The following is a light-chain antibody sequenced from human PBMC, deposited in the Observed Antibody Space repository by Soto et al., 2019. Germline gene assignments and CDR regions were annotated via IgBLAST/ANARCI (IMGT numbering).Light chain of an antibody. CDR1: QSVSRNS. V-gene: IGKV3D-20*01. CDR2: DAS. Sequence: EIVLTQSPATLSLSPGERVTLSCGASQSVSRNSLAWYQQKPGLAPRLLIFDASTRATGIPDRFSGSGSGTDFTLTINRLEPEDFAVYYCQQVDDSPTFGGGTRVEIK. J-gene: IGKJ4*01. CDR3: QQVDDSPT.